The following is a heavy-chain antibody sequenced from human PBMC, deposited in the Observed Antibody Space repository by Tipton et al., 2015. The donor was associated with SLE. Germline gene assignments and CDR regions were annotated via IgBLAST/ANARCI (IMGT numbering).Heavy chain of an antibody. V-gene: IGHV4-34*01. Sequence: LRLSCEVSGGSFSTFYWTWIRQSPGKGLEWFGEINQGGTSNYNPSLRSRVTISVDTSKNQFSLKLSSVTAADTAVYYCVRMGVIMSAPIDYWGQGTLVTVSS. CDR2: INQGGTS. CDR3: VRMGVIMSAPIDY. CDR1: GGSFSTFY. D-gene: IGHD3-10*01. J-gene: IGHJ4*02.